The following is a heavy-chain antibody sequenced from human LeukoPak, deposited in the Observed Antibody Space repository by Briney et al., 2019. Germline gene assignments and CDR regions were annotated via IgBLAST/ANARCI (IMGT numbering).Heavy chain of an antibody. D-gene: IGHD3-3*01. CDR2: ISYDGSNK. J-gene: IGHJ4*02. CDR3: AKEYYDFWSGIMD. V-gene: IGHV3-30*04. CDR1: GFTFSSYA. Sequence: GGSLRLSCAASGFTFSSYAMHWVRQAPGKGLEWVAVISYDGSNKYYADSVKGRFTISRDNSKNTLYLQMNSLRAEDTAVYYCAKEYYDFWSGIMDWGQGTLVTVSS.